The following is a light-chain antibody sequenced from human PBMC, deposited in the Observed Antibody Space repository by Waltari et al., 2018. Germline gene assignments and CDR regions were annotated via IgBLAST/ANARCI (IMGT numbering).Light chain of an antibody. CDR3: QSYDSSNHKV. CDR1: SGRIARNY. Sequence: NFMLTQPHSVSESPGKTVTLPCTGSSGRIARNYVQWYQQRPGSPPTLVIYEDNRRPSGVPDRFSGSIDGSSNSASLTISGLKTEDEADYYCQSYDSSNHKVFGGGTKLTVL. J-gene: IGLJ3*02. V-gene: IGLV6-57*02. CDR2: EDN.